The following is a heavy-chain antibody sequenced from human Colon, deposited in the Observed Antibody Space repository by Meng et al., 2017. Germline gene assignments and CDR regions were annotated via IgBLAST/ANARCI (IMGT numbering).Heavy chain of an antibody. CDR1: GYMFSSYG. CDR3: ARDIYGDYVFDY. CDR2: ISGHNDKP. J-gene: IGHJ4*02. D-gene: IGHD4-17*01. V-gene: IGHV1-18*01. Sequence: VKVSCKASGYMFSSYGISWVRQAPGQGLEWMGWISGHNDKPNYVQKFQGRVTMTTDTSANTAYLELRSLRSDDTAMYYCARDIYGDYVFDYWGQGTLVTVSS.